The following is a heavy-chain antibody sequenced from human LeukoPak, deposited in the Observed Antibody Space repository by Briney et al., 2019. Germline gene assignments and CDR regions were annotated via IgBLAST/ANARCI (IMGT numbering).Heavy chain of an antibody. V-gene: IGHV1-18*01. CDR3: ARDNSDGAFDI. Sequence: ASVRVSCKASGYTFTDFGISWVRQAPGQGLEWMGWINTYKGNTNYGQRFQGRFTMTIDTATNTAFMVLRSLRSDDTAVYYCARDNSDGAFDIWGQGTMVTVSS. CDR1: GYTFTDFG. CDR2: INTYKGNT. J-gene: IGHJ3*02. D-gene: IGHD1-1*01.